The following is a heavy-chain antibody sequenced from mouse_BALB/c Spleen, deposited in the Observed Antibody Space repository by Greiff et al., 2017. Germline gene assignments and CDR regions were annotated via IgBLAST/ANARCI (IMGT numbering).Heavy chain of an antibody. J-gene: IGHJ2*01. V-gene: IGHV5-17*02. Sequence: EVQLVESGGGLVQPGGSRKLSCAASGFTFSSFGMHWVRQAPEKGLEWVAYISSGSSTIYYADTVKGRFTISRDNPKNTLFLQMTSLRSEDTAMYYCARYDGYDDYFDYWGQGTTLTVSS. CDR3: ARYDGYDDYFDY. CDR1: GFTFSSFG. CDR2: ISSGSSTI. D-gene: IGHD2-3*01.